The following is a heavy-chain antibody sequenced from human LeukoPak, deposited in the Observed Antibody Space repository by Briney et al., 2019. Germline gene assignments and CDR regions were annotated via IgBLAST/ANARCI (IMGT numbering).Heavy chain of an antibody. CDR1: GGSISSYY. Sequence: SETLSLTCTVSGGSISSYYWSWIRQPPGKGLEWIGYIYYSGSTNYNPSLKSRVTISVDTSKNQFSLKLSSVTAADTAVYYCARSLGYCTNGVCFNFDYWGQGTLVIVSS. V-gene: IGHV4-59*01. J-gene: IGHJ4*02. CDR2: IYYSGST. CDR3: ARSLGYCTNGVCFNFDY. D-gene: IGHD2-8*01.